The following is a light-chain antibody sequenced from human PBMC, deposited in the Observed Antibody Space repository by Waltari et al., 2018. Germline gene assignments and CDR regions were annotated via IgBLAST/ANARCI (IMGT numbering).Light chain of an antibody. CDR1: QTIGTP. CDR3: QQYNNWPPGT. Sequence: ETVVTQSPATLSMSPGERPTLSCRTSQTIGTPLAWYQQRPGQAPRLLIYRASTRPTGSPDRFSGSGSETEFTLTISSLQSEDIAVYYCQQYNNWPPGTFGQGTKVEI. V-gene: IGKV3-15*01. CDR2: RAS. J-gene: IGKJ1*01.